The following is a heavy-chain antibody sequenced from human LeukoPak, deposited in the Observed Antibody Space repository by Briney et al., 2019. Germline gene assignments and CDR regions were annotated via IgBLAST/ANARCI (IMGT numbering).Heavy chain of an antibody. CDR2: ISSSGSTI. J-gene: IGHJ4*02. V-gene: IGHV3-48*03. CDR1: GFTFSSYE. Sequence: PGGSLRLSCAASGFTFSSYELNWVRQAPGKGLEWVSYISSSGSTIKYADSVKGRFTISRGSAKNSLYLQMNSLRAEDTAMYYCAKDKYSPFDYWGQGTLVTVSS. D-gene: IGHD2-15*01. CDR3: AKDKYSPFDY.